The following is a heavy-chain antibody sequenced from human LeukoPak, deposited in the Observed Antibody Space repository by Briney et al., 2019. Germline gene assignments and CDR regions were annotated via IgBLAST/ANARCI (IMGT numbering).Heavy chain of an antibody. CDR1: GFTFSSYA. J-gene: IGHJ6*02. CDR2: ISGSGGST. D-gene: IGHD5-24*01. V-gene: IGHV3-23*01. CDR3: AKGREVGYNPTYYYYGMDV. Sequence: TGGSLRLSCAASGFTFSSYAMSWVRQAPGKGLEWVSAISGSGGSTYYADSVKGRFTISRDNSKNTLYLQMNSLRAEDTAVYYRAKGREVGYNPTYYYYGMDVWGQGTTVTVSS.